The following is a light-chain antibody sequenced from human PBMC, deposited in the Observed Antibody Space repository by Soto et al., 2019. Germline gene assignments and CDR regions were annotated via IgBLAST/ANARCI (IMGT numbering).Light chain of an antibody. Sequence: EVVMTQSPATLSVSPGERATLSCRASQSVSSNLAWYQQKPGHAPRLLIYGASTRATTFPARFSGSGSATEFTLTISSLQSEDFAVYYCQHYDNWPYTFGQGTKLEIK. CDR2: GAS. V-gene: IGKV3-15*01. CDR3: QHYDNWPYT. J-gene: IGKJ2*01. CDR1: QSVSSN.